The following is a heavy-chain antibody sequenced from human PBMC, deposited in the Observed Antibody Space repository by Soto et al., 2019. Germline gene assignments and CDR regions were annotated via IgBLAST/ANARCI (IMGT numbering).Heavy chain of an antibody. Sequence: QLQLQESGPGLVKPSETLSLTCTVSGGSISSSSYYWGWIRQPPGKGLEWIGSIYYSGSTYYNPSLKSRVTISVDTSKNQFSLKLSSVTAADTAVYYCASQVDSGRYSGTPLDYWGQGTLVTVSS. CDR2: IYYSGST. CDR3: ASQVDSGRYSGTPLDY. V-gene: IGHV4-39*01. CDR1: GGSISSSSYY. J-gene: IGHJ4*02. D-gene: IGHD1-26*01.